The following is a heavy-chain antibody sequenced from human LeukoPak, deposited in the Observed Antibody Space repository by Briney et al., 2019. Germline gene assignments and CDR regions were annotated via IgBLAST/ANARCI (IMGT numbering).Heavy chain of an antibody. D-gene: IGHD2-21*02. V-gene: IGHV3-15*01. J-gene: IGHJ4*02. Sequence: ETLSLTCTVSGYSISSGYYWGWIRQSPGKGLEWVGRIKSKTDGGTTDYAAPVKGRFTISRDDSKNTLYLQMNSLKTEDTAVYYCTTDWGVVVTAPNYDLTGGDYWGQGTLVTVSS. CDR2: IKSKTDGGTT. CDR3: TTDWGVVVTAPNYDLTGGDY. CDR1: GYSISSGYY.